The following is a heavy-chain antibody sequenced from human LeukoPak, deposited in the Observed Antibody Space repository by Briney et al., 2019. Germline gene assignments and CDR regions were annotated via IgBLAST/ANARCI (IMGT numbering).Heavy chain of an antibody. CDR1: GFTFNNFG. Sequence: GGSLRLSCAASGFTFNNFGMHWVRQAPGKGLEWVAFIGYEGVHKYYADSVKGRFTISKDNSKATLYLQMNSLRPEDTAVYYCAKDLPGVYSSDYWGRGPLVTVSS. J-gene: IGHJ4*02. V-gene: IGHV3-30*02. CDR3: AKDLPGVYSSDY. D-gene: IGHD3-22*01. CDR2: IGYEGVHK.